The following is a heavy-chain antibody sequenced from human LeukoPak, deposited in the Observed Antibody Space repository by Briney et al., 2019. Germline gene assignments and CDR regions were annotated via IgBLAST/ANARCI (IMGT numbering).Heavy chain of an antibody. V-gene: IGHV1-8*03. Sequence: ASVKVSCKVSGYTLTELSMHWVRQATGQGLEWMGWMNPNTGDTGYAQKFQGRVTITRNTSISTAYMELSSLRSEDTAVYFCARGVATDYWGQGTLVTVSS. D-gene: IGHD5-12*01. J-gene: IGHJ4*02. CDR2: MNPNTGDT. CDR1: GYTLTELS. CDR3: ARGVATDY.